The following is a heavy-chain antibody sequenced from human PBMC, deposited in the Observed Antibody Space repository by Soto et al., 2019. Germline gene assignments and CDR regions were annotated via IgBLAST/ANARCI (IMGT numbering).Heavy chain of an antibody. Sequence: QVQLVQSGAEVKKPGSSVKVSCKASGGTFSSYTISWVRQAPGQGLEWMGRIIPILGIANYAQKFQGRVTITAVKSTSTAYMELSSLRSEDTAVYYCARDGDSSSWYLDYWGQGTLVTVSS. D-gene: IGHD6-13*01. J-gene: IGHJ4*02. V-gene: IGHV1-69*08. CDR1: GGTFSSYT. CDR2: IIPILGIA. CDR3: ARDGDSSSWYLDY.